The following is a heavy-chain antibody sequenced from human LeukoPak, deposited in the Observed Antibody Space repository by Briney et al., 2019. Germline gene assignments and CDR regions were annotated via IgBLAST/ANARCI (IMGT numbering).Heavy chain of an antibody. CDR3: ARVHNYYDSSGYYRLRPYYYYGMDV. V-gene: IGHV4-59*08. J-gene: IGHJ6*02. D-gene: IGHD3-22*01. Sequence: SETLSLTCTVSGGSISSYYWSWIRQPPGKGLEWIGYIYYSGSTNYNPSLKSRVTISVDTSKNQFSLKLSSVTAADTAVYYCARVHNYYDSSGYYRLRPYYYYGMDVWGQGTTVTVSS. CDR1: GGSISSYY. CDR2: IYYSGST.